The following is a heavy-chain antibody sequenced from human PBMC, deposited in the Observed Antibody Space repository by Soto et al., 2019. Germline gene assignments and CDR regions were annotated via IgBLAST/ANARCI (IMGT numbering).Heavy chain of an antibody. J-gene: IGHJ4*02. Sequence: PGGSLRLSCAASGFPFISYAMHWVLQAPCKGLEWVAVISYDGSNKYYADSVKGRFTISRDNSKNTLYLQMNSLRAEDTAVYYCARDYYGSGSYYVLEDWGQGTLVNVSS. CDR3: ARDYYGSGSYYVLED. V-gene: IGHV3-30-3*01. CDR1: GFPFISYA. D-gene: IGHD3-10*01. CDR2: ISYDGSNK.